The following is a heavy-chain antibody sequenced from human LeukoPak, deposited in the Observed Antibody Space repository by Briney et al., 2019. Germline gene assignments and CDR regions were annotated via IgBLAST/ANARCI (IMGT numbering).Heavy chain of an antibody. D-gene: IGHD3-9*01. Sequence: GGSLRLSCAASGFTFSSYWMSWFRQAPGKGLEWVANIKQDGSEKYYVDSVKGRFTISRDNAKNSLYLQMNSLRAEDTAVYYCTRLDWGSDAFDIWGQGTMVTVSS. CDR1: GFTFSSYW. J-gene: IGHJ3*02. V-gene: IGHV3-7*01. CDR3: TRLDWGSDAFDI. CDR2: IKQDGSEK.